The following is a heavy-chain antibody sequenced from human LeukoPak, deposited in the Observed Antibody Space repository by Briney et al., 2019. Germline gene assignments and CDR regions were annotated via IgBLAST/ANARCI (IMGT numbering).Heavy chain of an antibody. J-gene: IGHJ6*03. Sequence: PGGSLRLSCSASGFPFSSYSMNWVRQAPGKGLEWGSYISSSTSTIYYADSVKGRFTISRDNAKNSLYLQMNSLRAEDTAVYYCARLPVVQDAIIYYCYYYMDVWGKGCSVTVSS. CDR2: ISSSTSTI. CDR3: ARLPVVQDAIIYYCYYYMDV. D-gene: IGHD2-2*01. CDR1: GFPFSSYS. V-gene: IGHV3-48*01.